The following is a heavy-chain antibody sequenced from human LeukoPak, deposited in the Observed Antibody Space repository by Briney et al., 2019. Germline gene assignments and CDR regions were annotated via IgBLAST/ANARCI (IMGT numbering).Heavy chain of an antibody. CDR1: GYTLTELS. J-gene: IGHJ4*02. V-gene: IGHV1-24*01. D-gene: IGHD3-10*01. Sequence: ASVKVSCKVSGYTLTELSMHRVRQAPGKGLEWMGGFDPEDGETIYAQKFQGRVTMTEDTSTDTAYMELSSLRSEDTAVYYCATSMYYYGSGSYPPLVYWGQGTLVTVSS. CDR3: ATSMYYYGSGSYPPLVY. CDR2: FDPEDGET.